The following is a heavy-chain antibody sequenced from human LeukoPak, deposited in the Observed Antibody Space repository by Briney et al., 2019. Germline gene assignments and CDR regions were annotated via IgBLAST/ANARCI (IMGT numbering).Heavy chain of an antibody. Sequence: SETLSLTCTVSGGSISSYYWSWIRQPPGKGLEWIGYIYYSGSTNYNPSLKSRVTISVDTSKNQFSLKLSSVTAADTAVYYCARSLAVEELNWFDPWGQGTLVTVSS. V-gene: IGHV4-59*12. CDR1: GGSISSYY. J-gene: IGHJ5*02. CDR2: IYYSGST. D-gene: IGHD6-19*01. CDR3: ARSLAVEELNWFDP.